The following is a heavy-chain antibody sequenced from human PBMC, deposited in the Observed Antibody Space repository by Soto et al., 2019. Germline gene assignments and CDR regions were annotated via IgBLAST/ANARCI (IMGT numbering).Heavy chain of an antibody. CDR1: GGSISSGDYY. Sequence: SETLSLTCTVSGGSISSGDYYWSWIRQPPGKGLEWIGYIYYSGSTYYNPSLKSRVTISVDTSKNQFSLKLSSVTAADTAVYYCASELIAAAGYLDYWGQGTLVTVSS. J-gene: IGHJ4*02. D-gene: IGHD6-13*01. V-gene: IGHV4-30-4*01. CDR2: IYYSGST. CDR3: ASELIAAAGYLDY.